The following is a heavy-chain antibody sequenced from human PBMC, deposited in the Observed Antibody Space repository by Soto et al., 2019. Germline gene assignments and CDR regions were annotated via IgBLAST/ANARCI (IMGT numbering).Heavy chain of an antibody. CDR3: ARESGYDGITYYFYGMDV. V-gene: IGHV4-4*07. CDR2: IYTSGST. J-gene: IGHJ6*02. CDR1: GGSISSYY. Sequence: SETLSLTCTVSGGSISSYYWSWIRQPAGTGLEWIGRIYTSGSTNYNPSLKSRVTMSVDTSTNQFSLKLSSVTAAATAVYYCARESGYDGITYYFYGMDVWGQGTTVTVSS. D-gene: IGHD5-12*01.